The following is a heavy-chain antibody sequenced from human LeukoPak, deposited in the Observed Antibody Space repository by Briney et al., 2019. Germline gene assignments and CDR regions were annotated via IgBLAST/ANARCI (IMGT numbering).Heavy chain of an antibody. CDR1: AFTFSSYA. CDR3: ARDGRRAMVTSFDY. V-gene: IGHV3-30*04. CDR2: ISYDGSNK. D-gene: IGHD5-18*01. J-gene: IGHJ4*02. Sequence: GRSLRLSCAASAFTFSSYAMHWVRQAPGKGLEWVAVISYDGSNKYYADSVKGRFTISRDNSKNTLYLQMNSLRAEDTAAYYCARDGRRAMVTSFDYWGQGTLVTVSS.